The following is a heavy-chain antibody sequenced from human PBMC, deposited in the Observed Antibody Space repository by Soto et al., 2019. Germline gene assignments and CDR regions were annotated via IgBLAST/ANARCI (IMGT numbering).Heavy chain of an antibody. J-gene: IGHJ6*03. CDR2: ISGSGGST. D-gene: IGHD4-17*01. Sequence: QPGGSLRLSCAASGFTFSSYAMSWVRQAPGKGLEWVSAISGSGGSTYYADSVKGRFTISRDNSKNTLYLQMNSLRAEDTAVYYCAKDGRTTAQWYYYYYMDVWGKGTTVTVSS. CDR1: GFTFSSYA. V-gene: IGHV3-23*01. CDR3: AKDGRTTAQWYYYYYMDV.